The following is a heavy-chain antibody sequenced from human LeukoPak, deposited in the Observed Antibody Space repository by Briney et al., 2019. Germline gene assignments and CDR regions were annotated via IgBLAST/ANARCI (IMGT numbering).Heavy chain of an antibody. J-gene: IGHJ4*02. CDR1: GDSVSRNNIA. CDR2: TYHGSQWYN. D-gene: IGHD5-24*01. Sequence: SQTLSLTCAISGDSVSRNNIAWNWIRQSPSRGLEWLGRTYHGSQWYNDYAISVKSRITINPDTSKNQFSLQLYSVTPEDTAVYYCARGLGWPYFDYWGQGILVTVSS. CDR3: ARGLGWPYFDY. V-gene: IGHV6-1*01.